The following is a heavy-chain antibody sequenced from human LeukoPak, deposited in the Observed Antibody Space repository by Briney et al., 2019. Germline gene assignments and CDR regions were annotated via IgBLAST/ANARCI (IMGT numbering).Heavy chain of an antibody. D-gene: IGHD5-18*01. CDR2: IKQDGSEK. CDR3: ARAQLWLYGDAFDI. CDR1: GFTFSRYW. V-gene: IGHV3-7*05. J-gene: IGHJ3*02. Sequence: PGGSLRLSCAASGFTFSRYWMTWVRQAPGKGLEWVANIKQDGSEKYYVDSVKGRFTISRDNAKNSLYLQMNSLRAEDTAVYYCARAQLWLYGDAFDIWGQGTMVTVSS.